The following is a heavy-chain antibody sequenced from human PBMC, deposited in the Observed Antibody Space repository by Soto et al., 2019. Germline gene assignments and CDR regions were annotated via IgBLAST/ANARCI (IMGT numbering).Heavy chain of an antibody. V-gene: IGHV3-53*01. J-gene: IGHJ4*02. CDR3: ARTRPTDYTSSWFDF. Sequence: EVQLVESGGGVMQPGGSLRLSCAASGLSVSSNYMSWVRQAPRRGLEWVSVIYSGGRTDYADSVKGRFIISRDDSXXTLYLQMNSLRVEDTAIYYCARTRPTDYTSSWFDFWGQGTLVTVSS. D-gene: IGHD6-13*01. CDR1: GLSVSSNY. CDR2: IYSGGRT.